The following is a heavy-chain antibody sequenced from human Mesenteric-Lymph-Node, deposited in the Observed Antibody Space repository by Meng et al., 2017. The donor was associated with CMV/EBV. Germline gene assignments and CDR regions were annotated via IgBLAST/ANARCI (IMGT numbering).Heavy chain of an antibody. V-gene: IGHV6-1*01. D-gene: IGHD6-19*01. CDR2: TYYRSKWYN. CDR1: GDSVSSNSAA. Sequence: SQTLSLTCAISGDSVSSNSAAWNWIRQSPSRGLEWLGRTYYRSKWYNDYAVSVKSRITINPDTSKNQFSLQLNSVTPEDTAVYYCARDAATSGYSSGFYRPFDPWGQGTLVTVSS. J-gene: IGHJ5*02. CDR3: ARDAATSGYSSGFYRPFDP.